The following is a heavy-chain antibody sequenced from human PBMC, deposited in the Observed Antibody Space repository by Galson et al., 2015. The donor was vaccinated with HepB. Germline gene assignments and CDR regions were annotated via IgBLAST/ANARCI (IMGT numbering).Heavy chain of an antibody. CDR2: ISGYNGNT. D-gene: IGHD3-22*01. Sequence: SVKVSCKASGYTFNTHGLSWVRQAPGQGLEWMGWISGYNGNTNYALKFQGRVTMTTDTSTTTAYMDLSSLRSDDTAVYYCARGYLTYYYDSSGPDDAFDVWGQGTMVTVSS. V-gene: IGHV1-18*01. CDR3: ARGYLTYYYDSSGPDDAFDV. J-gene: IGHJ3*01. CDR1: GYTFNTHG.